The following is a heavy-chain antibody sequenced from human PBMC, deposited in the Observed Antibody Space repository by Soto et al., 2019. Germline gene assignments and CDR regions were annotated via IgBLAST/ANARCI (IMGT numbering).Heavy chain of an antibody. J-gene: IGHJ4*02. CDR2: INHSGST. CDR3: ARGGSGYGDYDRVFDY. D-gene: IGHD4-17*01. V-gene: IGHV4-34*01. CDR1: GGSFSGYY. Sequence: SETLSLTCAVYGGSFSGYYWSWIRQPPGKGLEWIGEINHSGSTNYNPSLKSRVTISVDTSKNQFSLKLSSVTAADTAVYYCARGGSGYGDYDRVFDYWGQGTLVTVSS.